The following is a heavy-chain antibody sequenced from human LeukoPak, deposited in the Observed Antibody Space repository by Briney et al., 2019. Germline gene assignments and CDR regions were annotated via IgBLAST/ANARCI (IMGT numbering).Heavy chain of an antibody. J-gene: IGHJ5*02. CDR1: SGSISTSNYY. CDR2: IFYSGST. Sequence: SETLSLTCTVSSGSISTSNYYWGWVRQPPGKALEWIGNIFYSGSTYYSPSLKSRVTISLDTSRNQFSLKLNSVTAADTAVYYCARDTIAAAGNNWFDPWGQGTLVTVSS. V-gene: IGHV4-39*07. CDR3: ARDTIAAAGNNWFDP. D-gene: IGHD6-13*01.